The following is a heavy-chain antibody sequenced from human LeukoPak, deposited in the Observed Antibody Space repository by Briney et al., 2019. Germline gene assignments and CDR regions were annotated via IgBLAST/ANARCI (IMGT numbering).Heavy chain of an antibody. Sequence: EASVKVSCKASGYTFTSYDINWVRQATGQGLEWMGWMNPNTGNTGYAQKFQGRVTITRNTSISTAYMELSSLRSEDTAVYYCARGRMVRGVIGYYYMDVWGKGPRSPSP. V-gene: IGHV1-8*03. CDR2: MNPNTGNT. D-gene: IGHD3-10*01. CDR1: GYTFTSYD. J-gene: IGHJ6*03. CDR3: ARGRMVRGVIGYYYMDV.